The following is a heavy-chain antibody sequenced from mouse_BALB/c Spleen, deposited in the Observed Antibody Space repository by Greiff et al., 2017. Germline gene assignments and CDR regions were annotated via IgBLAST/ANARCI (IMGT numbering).Heavy chain of an antibody. CDR2: INPSTGYT. CDR3: FYGNYAWFAY. D-gene: IGHD2-1*01. CDR1: GYTFTSYW. V-gene: IGHV1-7*01. Sequence: VQLQQSGAELAKPGASVKMSCKASGYTFTSYWMHWVKQRPGQGLEWIGYINPSTGYTEYNQKFKDKATLTADKSSSTAYMQLSSLTSEDSAVYYCFYGNYAWFAYWGQGTLVTVSA. J-gene: IGHJ3*01.